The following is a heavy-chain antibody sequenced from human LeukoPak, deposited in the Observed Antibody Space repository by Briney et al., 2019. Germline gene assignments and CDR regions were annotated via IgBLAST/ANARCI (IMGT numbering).Heavy chain of an antibody. D-gene: IGHD3-3*01. CDR2: IYHSGST. V-gene: IGHV4-30-2*01. CDR1: GVSISSGGYS. Sequence: SETLSLTCAVSGVSISSGGYSWSWIRQPPGKGLEWIGYIYHSGSTYYNPSLKSRVTISVDRSKNQFSLKLSSVTAADTAVYYCAREGVGRTYREYDFWSGYPKGPSGGWDYYYYGMDVWGQGTTVTVSS. J-gene: IGHJ6*02. CDR3: AREGVGRTYREYDFWSGYPKGPSGGWDYYYYGMDV.